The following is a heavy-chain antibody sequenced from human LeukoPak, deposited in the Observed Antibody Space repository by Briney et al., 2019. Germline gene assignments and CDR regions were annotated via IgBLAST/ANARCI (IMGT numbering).Heavy chain of an antibody. J-gene: IGHJ2*01. V-gene: IGHV4-61*01. CDR1: GGSVSSGSYY. CDR3: AREITMVRGGFDL. CDR2: IYYSGST. D-gene: IGHD3-10*01. Sequence: SETLSLTCTVSGGSVSSGSYYWSWIRQPPGKGLEWIGYIYYSGSTNYNPSLKSRVTISVDTSKNQFPLKLSSVTAADTAVYYCAREITMVRGGFDLWGRGTLVTVSS.